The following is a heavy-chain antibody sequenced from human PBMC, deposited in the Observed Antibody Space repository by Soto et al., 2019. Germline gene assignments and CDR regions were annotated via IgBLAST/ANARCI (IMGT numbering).Heavy chain of an antibody. D-gene: IGHD3-10*01. CDR1: GFTFSSYN. J-gene: IGHJ6*02. CDR2: ISSSSSYI. Sequence: GGSLRLSWAASGFTFSSYNMNWVRPAPGKGLEWVSSISSSSSYIYYADSVKGRFTISRDNAKNSLYLQMNSLRAEDTAVYYCARPYYYGSVYGMDVWGQGTTVTVSS. CDR3: ARPYYYGSVYGMDV. V-gene: IGHV3-21*04.